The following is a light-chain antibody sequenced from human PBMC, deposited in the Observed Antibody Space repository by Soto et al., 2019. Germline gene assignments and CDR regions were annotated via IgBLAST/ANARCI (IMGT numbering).Light chain of an antibody. Sequence: EIVLTQSPGTLALSPGERCTLACRASESVSNNYLPWYQQKPGQAPRLLIYGASTRATDIPTRFSGSGSGTEFTLTISSLQSEDFAVYYCQQYHHWPPITFGQGTRLEIK. CDR1: ESVSNN. CDR3: QQYHHWPPIT. J-gene: IGKJ5*01. CDR2: GAS. V-gene: IGKV3-15*01.